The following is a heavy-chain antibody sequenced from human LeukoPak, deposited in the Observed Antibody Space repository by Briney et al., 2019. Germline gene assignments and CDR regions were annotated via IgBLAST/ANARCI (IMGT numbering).Heavy chain of an antibody. D-gene: IGHD5-18*01. CDR1: GFTFSSYS. J-gene: IGHJ4*02. Sequence: GGSLRLSCAASGFTFSSYSMNWVRQAPGKGLEWVSSISSSSSYIYYADSVKGRFTISRDNAKNSLCLQMNSLRAEDTAVYYCATRRLYSYDYWGQGTLVTVSS. V-gene: IGHV3-21*01. CDR2: ISSSSSYI. CDR3: ATRRLYSYDY.